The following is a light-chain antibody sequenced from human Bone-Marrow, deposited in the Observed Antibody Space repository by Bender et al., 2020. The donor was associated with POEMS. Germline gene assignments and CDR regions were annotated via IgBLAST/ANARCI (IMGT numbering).Light chain of an antibody. J-gene: IGLJ2*01. Sequence: QSALTQPASVSGSPGQSITISCTGTSSDIGGYNFVSWYQQYPGKAPKLMIYDVSDRPSGVSYRFSGSKSGNTASLTISGLQAEDEADYYCSSYAGSNNFVVFGGGTKLTVL. CDR2: DVS. CDR1: SSDIGGYNF. CDR3: SSYAGSNNFVV. V-gene: IGLV2-14*03.